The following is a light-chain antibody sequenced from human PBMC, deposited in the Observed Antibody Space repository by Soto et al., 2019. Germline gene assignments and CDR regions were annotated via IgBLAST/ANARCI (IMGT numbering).Light chain of an antibody. Sequence: EIVLTQSPATLSLSPGERATLSCRASQSVRSSLAWYQQKPGQPPRLLIYEASNRATGIPARFSGSGSGTDFTLTSRSLEPEDFAVYYCQQRSNWWTFGQGTKVEIK. V-gene: IGKV3-11*01. CDR3: QQRSNWWT. CDR1: QSVRSS. CDR2: EAS. J-gene: IGKJ1*01.